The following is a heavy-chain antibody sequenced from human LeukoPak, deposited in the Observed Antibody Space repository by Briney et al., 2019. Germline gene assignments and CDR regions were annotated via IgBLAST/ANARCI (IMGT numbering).Heavy chain of an antibody. J-gene: IGHJ4*02. V-gene: IGHV3-53*01. Sequence: GRSLRLSCAASGFTVITNDMTWVRQAPGKGLEWVSVLYSDGNTKYADSVQGRFTISRDNSKNTLYLEMNSLSPDDTAVYYCARGVEPLAANTLAYWGQGTLVTVSS. D-gene: IGHD1-14*01. CDR3: ARGVEPLAANTLAY. CDR1: GFTVITND. CDR2: LYSDGNT.